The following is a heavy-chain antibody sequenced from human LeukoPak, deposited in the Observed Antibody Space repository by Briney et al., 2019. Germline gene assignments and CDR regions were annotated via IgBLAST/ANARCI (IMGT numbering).Heavy chain of an antibody. CDR1: GYTFTSYD. J-gene: IGHJ4*02. D-gene: IGHD6-19*01. Sequence: ASVKVSCKASGYTFTSYDINWVRQATGQGLKWMGWMNPNSGNTGYAQKFQGRVTMTRNTSISTAYMELSSLRSEDTAVYYCARGPTVADPVHGFDYWGQGTLVTVSS. V-gene: IGHV1-8*01. CDR2: MNPNSGNT. CDR3: ARGPTVADPVHGFDY.